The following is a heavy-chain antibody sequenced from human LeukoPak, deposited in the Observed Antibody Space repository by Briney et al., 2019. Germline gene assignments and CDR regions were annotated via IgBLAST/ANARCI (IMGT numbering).Heavy chain of an antibody. Sequence: GGPLRLSCAASGFTFSNYDMLWVRQAPGKGLEWVTAISYDGSNKYYADSVTGRFTISRDNSKNTLYLQMNSLRAEDTAVYYCAKVLWFGELYSSFYGMDVWGQGTTVTVSS. J-gene: IGHJ6*02. D-gene: IGHD3-10*01. CDR2: ISYDGSNK. CDR1: GFTFSNYD. V-gene: IGHV3-30*18. CDR3: AKVLWFGELYSSFYGMDV.